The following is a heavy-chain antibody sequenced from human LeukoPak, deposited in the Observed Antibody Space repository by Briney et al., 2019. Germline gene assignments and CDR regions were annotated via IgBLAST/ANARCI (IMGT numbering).Heavy chain of an antibody. CDR2: ISPDGSEK. V-gene: IGHV3-7*01. Sequence: PGGSLRLSCAASGFTFTTFWMTWVRQAPGKGLEWVANISPDGSEKYYVDSVKGRFTISRDNAKNSLYLQMNSLRAEDTAVYYRARDGRHYYDSSGYLSSSDAFDIWGQGTMVTVSS. J-gene: IGHJ3*02. D-gene: IGHD3-22*01. CDR1: GFTFTTFW. CDR3: ARDGRHYYDSSGYLSSSDAFDI.